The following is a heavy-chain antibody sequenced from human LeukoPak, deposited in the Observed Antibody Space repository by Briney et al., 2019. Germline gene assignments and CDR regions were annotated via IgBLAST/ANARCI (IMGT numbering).Heavy chain of an antibody. CDR3: ARDGYDSSGYYADY. J-gene: IGHJ4*02. Sequence: GGSLRPSCAASGFTFSSYAMHWVRQAPGKGLEWVAVISYDGSNKYYADSVKGRFTISRDNSKNTLYLQMNSLRAEDTAVYYCARDGYDSSGYYADYWGQGTLVTVSS. D-gene: IGHD3-22*01. CDR2: ISYDGSNK. V-gene: IGHV3-30*01. CDR1: GFTFSSYA.